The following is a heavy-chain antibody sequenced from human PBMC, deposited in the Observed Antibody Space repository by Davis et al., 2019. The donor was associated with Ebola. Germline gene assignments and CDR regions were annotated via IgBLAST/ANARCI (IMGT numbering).Heavy chain of an antibody. V-gene: IGHV5-51*01. Sequence: KVSCKGSGYGFADYWIAWVRQTPGKGLEWMGIIYAGDSDSRYSPSFEGQVTISADKSISTAYLQWSSLKASDTAMYYCARAESYSSSWYPDVYYYYGMDVWGQGTTVTVSS. J-gene: IGHJ6*02. D-gene: IGHD6-13*01. CDR2: IYAGDSDS. CDR3: ARAESYSSSWYPDVYYYYGMDV. CDR1: GYGFADYW.